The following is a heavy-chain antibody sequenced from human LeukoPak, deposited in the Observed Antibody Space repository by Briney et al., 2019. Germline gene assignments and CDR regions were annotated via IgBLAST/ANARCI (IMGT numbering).Heavy chain of an antibody. CDR3: AKDRSGSYPDYFDY. D-gene: IGHD1-26*01. CDR1: GFTFSSYW. Sequence: PGGSLRLSCAASGFTFSSYWMTWVRQAPGKGLEWVAFIRYDGSNKYYADSVKGRFTISRDNSKNTLYLQMNSLRAEDTAVYYCAKDRSGSYPDYFDYWGQGTLVTVSS. J-gene: IGHJ4*02. CDR2: IRYDGSNK. V-gene: IGHV3-30*02.